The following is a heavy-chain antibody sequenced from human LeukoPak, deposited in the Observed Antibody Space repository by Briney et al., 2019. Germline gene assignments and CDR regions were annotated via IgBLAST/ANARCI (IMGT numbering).Heavy chain of an antibody. CDR3: ARDQEWELFSLFDY. CDR1: RYTFTGYY. CDR2: INPNSGGT. D-gene: IGHD1-26*01. Sequence: ASVKVSCKASRYTFTGYYMHWVRQAPGQGLEWMGWINPNSGGTNYAQKFQGRVTMTRDTSIGTAYMELSRLRSDDTAVYYCARDQEWELFSLFDYWGQGTLVTVSS. J-gene: IGHJ4*02. V-gene: IGHV1-2*02.